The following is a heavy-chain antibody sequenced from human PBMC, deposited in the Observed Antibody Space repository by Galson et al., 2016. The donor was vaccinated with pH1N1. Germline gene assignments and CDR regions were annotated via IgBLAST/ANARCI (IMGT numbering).Heavy chain of an antibody. D-gene: IGHD3-16*01. CDR2: IYWDDDE. CDR3: AHREVMITNAFDF. J-gene: IGHJ3*01. V-gene: IGHV2-5*05. Sequence: PALVKPTQTLTLTCTFSGFSLTTSGVGVGWIRQPPGKALEWLALIYWDDDERYGPSLKSRLTITKDTSKNQVVLKMTNMDPADTATYYCAHREVMITNAFDFWGQGTMVTVSS. CDR1: GFSLTTSGVG.